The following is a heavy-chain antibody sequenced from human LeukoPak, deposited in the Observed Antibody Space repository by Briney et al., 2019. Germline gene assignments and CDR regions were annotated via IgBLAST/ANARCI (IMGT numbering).Heavy chain of an antibody. V-gene: IGHV3-21*01. D-gene: IGHD3-16*02. CDR3: ARELRGELSTNDY. CDR1: GFTFSSYS. Sequence: PGGSLRLSCAASGFTFSSYSMNWVRQAPGKGLEWVSSISSSSSYMYYADSVKGRFTISRDNAKNSLYLQMNSLRAEDTAVYYCARELRGELSTNDYWGQGTLVTVSS. CDR2: ISSSSSYM. J-gene: IGHJ4*02.